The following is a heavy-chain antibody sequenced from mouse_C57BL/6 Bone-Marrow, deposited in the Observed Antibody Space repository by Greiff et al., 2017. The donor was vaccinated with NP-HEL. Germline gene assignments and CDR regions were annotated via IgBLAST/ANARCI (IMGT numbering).Heavy chain of an antibody. V-gene: IGHV1-4*01. CDR2: INPSSGYT. Sequence: VQLQQSGAELARPGASVKMSCKASGYTFTSYTMHWVKQRPGQGLEWIGYINPSSGYTKYNQKFKDKATSTADKSSSTAYMQLSSLTSEDSAVYYCARTPLSFYAMDYWGQGTSVTVSS. J-gene: IGHJ4*01. CDR1: GYTFTSYT. CDR3: ARTPLSFYAMDY.